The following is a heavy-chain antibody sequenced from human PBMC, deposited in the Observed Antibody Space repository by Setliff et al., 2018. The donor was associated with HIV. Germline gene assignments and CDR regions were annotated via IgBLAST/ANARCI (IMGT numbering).Heavy chain of an antibody. V-gene: IGHV5-51*01. CDR2: IYPDDSDT. J-gene: IGHJ4*02. CDR3: ARHPNPYSTTWYFLDF. CDR1: RYSFASYW. Sequence: GESLKISCKGSRYSFASYWIGWVRQMPGKGLEWMGVIYPDDSDTRYSPSFQGQVTISADKSINTAYLQWSGLKASDTAMYYCARHPNPYSTTWYFLDFWGQGTLVTVSS. D-gene: IGHD6-13*01.